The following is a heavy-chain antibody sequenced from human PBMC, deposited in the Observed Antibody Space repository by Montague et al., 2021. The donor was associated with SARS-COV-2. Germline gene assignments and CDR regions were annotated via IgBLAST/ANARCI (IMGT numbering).Heavy chain of an antibody. Sequence: TLSLTCTVSGGSTSSGNYYWNWIRQPAGKGLEWIGRVNAGGSNYYSPSLKSRVTMSVDTSKNQFSLNLTSVTAADTAVYYCARDVTRLVLVEYYYHGLDVWGQGTPVTVSS. J-gene: IGHJ6*02. CDR3: ARDVTRLVLVEYYYHGLDV. V-gene: IGHV4-61*02. CDR2: VNAGGSN. CDR1: GGSTSSGNYY. D-gene: IGHD4/OR15-4a*01.